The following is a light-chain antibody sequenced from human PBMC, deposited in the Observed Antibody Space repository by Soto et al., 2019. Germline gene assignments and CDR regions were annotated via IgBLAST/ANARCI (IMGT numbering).Light chain of an antibody. CDR1: SSDIGTYKY. Sequence: QSVLTQPASVSGSPGQSITISCTGTSSDIGTYKYVSWFQHHPGKAPKLLIYSNNQRPSGVPDRFSGSKSGTSASLAISGLQSEDEADYYCAAWDDSLNGYVFGTGTKVTVL. CDR3: AAWDDSLNGYV. V-gene: IGLV1-44*01. CDR2: SNN. J-gene: IGLJ1*01.